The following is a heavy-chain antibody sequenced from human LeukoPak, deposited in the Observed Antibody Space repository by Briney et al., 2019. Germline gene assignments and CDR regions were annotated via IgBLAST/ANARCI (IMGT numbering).Heavy chain of an antibody. Sequence: SETLSLTCTVSGGSISSYYWSWIRQPPGKGLEWIGYIYYSGSTNYNPSLKGRVTISVDTSKNQFSLKLSSVTAADTAVYYCARHHSSTRFDAFDIWGQGTMVTVSS. V-gene: IGHV4-59*08. J-gene: IGHJ3*02. D-gene: IGHD2-2*01. CDR1: GGSISSYY. CDR3: ARHHSSTRFDAFDI. CDR2: IYYSGST.